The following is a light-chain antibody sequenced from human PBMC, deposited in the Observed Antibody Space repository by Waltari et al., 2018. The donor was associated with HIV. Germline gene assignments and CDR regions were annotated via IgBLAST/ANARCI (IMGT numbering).Light chain of an antibody. J-gene: IGLJ1*01. V-gene: IGLV2-11*01. CDR1: SSDVGVYNY. Sequence: QSALTQPRSVSGSPGQSVTIPCTGTSSDVGVYNYVSWYQQHPDKAPKLMIYDVTKRPSGLPDRFSGSKSGNTASLTISGLQAEDEADYYCSSYAGTYTLFGTGTKVTVL. CDR2: DVT. CDR3: SSYAGTYTL.